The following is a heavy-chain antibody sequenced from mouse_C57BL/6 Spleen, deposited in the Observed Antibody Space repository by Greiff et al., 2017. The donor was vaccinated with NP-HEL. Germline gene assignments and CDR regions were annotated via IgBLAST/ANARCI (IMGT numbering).Heavy chain of an antibody. Sequence: EVKLVESGGDLVKPGGSLKLSCAASGFTFSSYGMSWVRQTPDKRLEWVATISSGGSYTYYPDSVKGRFTLSRDNAKNTLYLQMSSLKSEDTAMYYCARHLDSSVFAYWGQGTLVTVSA. CDR1: GFTFSSYG. CDR2: ISSGGSYT. D-gene: IGHD3-2*02. V-gene: IGHV5-6*01. J-gene: IGHJ3*01. CDR3: ARHLDSSVFAY.